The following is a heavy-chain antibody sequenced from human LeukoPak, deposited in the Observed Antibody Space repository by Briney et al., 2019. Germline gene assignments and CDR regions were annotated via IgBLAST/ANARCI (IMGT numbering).Heavy chain of an antibody. J-gene: IGHJ4*02. Sequence: GGSLRLSCAASGFTFSSYWMSWVRQAPGKGLEWAANIKQDGSEKYYVDSVKGRFTISRDNAKNSLYLQMNSLRAEDTAVYYCARDRRGYGTYYFDYWGQGTLVTVSS. CDR2: IKQDGSEK. CDR3: ARDRRGYGTYYFDY. CDR1: GFTFSSYW. V-gene: IGHV3-7*04. D-gene: IGHD5-18*01.